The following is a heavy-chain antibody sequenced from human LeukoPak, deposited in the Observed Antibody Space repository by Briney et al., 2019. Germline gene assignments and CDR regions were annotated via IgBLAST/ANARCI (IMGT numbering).Heavy chain of an antibody. J-gene: IGHJ5*02. CDR1: GYTFTSYE. Sequence: ASVKVSCKASGYTFTSYEINWVRQATGQGLEWMGWMNPNSGNTGSAQKFQGRVTITRNTSISTANMEMTSLRSEDTAVYYCAGGGSPLGYCSSPSCYEGDNWFDHWGQGTLVTVSS. CDR3: AGGGSPLGYCSSPSCYEGDNWFDH. D-gene: IGHD2-2*01. CDR2: MNPNSGNT. V-gene: IGHV1-8*03.